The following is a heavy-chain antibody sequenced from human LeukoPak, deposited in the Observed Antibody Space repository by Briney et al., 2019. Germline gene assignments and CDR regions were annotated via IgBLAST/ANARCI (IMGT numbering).Heavy chain of an antibody. D-gene: IGHD3-22*01. V-gene: IGHV1-3*04. J-gene: IGHJ1*01. CDR2: INTGNGNA. CDR1: GYIFTNYG. CDR3: ARVPLYDSNDYYYPH. Sequence: ASVKVSGKTSGYIFTNYGMHWVRQAPGQRLEWMAWINTGNGNARYSQNFQGRVTISRDTSATTAYMELSSLRSEDTAIYYCARVPLYDSNDYYYPHWGQGTLVTVSS.